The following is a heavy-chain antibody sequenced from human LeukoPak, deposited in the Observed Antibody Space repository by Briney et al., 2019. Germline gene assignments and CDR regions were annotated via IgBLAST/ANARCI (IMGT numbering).Heavy chain of an antibody. Sequence: GGSLRLSCAASGFSLSSYAMSWVRQAPGKGLEWVSAISSTDAGTYHADSVRGRFTISRDSSKNTLYLQMSSPRAEDAAVYYCAKAPVTSCRGAYCYPFDYWGQGTLVTVSS. CDR3: AKAPVTSCRGAYCYPFDY. CDR1: GFSLSSYA. V-gene: IGHV3-23*01. D-gene: IGHD2-21*01. CDR2: ISSTDAGT. J-gene: IGHJ4*02.